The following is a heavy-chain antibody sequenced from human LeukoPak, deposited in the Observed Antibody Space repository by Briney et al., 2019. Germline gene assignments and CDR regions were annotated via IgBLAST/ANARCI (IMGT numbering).Heavy chain of an antibody. V-gene: IGHV1-69*13. Sequence: RASVKVSCRLSGDKFNNDVISWVRQAPGQGLEWIGEINPIYGKANYAQKYQGRVTITVDESTNTVDINLRSLGREDTAMYFCARSMGRGAAYGLWGQGTLVTVSS. J-gene: IGHJ4*03. CDR2: INPIYGKA. D-gene: IGHD3-10*01. CDR1: GDKFNNDV. CDR3: ARSMGRGAAYGL.